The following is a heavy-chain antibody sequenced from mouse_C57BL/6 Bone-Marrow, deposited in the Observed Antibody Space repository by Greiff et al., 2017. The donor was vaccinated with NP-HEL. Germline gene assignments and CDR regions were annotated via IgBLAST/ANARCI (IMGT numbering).Heavy chain of an antibody. D-gene: IGHD1-1*01. J-gene: IGHJ2*01. Sequence: QVQLQQSGAELARPGASVKLSCKASGYTFTSYGISWVKQRTGQGLEWIGEIYPRSGNTYYNEKFKGKATLTADKSSSTAYMELRSLTSEDSAVYVCARLDYYGSSYDFDYWGQGTTLTVSS. V-gene: IGHV1-81*01. CDR2: IYPRSGNT. CDR3: ARLDYYGSSYDFDY. CDR1: GYTFTSYG.